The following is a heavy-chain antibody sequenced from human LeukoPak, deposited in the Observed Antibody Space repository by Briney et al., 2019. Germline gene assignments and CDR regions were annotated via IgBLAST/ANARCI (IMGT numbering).Heavy chain of an antibody. V-gene: IGHV4-30-2*05. CDR1: GGSISSGGYS. J-gene: IGHJ5*02. D-gene: IGHD7-27*01. Sequence: PSETLSLTCAVSGGSISSGGYSWSWIRQPPGKGLEWIGYIYHSGSTYYNPSLKSRVTISVDTSKNQFSLKLSSVTAADTAVYYCARRTGNWFDPWGQGTLVTVSS. CDR3: ARRTGNWFDP. CDR2: IYHSGST.